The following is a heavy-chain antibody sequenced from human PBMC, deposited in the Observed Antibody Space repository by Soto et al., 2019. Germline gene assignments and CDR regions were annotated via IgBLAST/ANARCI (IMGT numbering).Heavy chain of an antibody. CDR2: ISHGGNA. CDR3: ARGGYSSTWSNLLDRSGLDV. V-gene: IGHV4-31*03. D-gene: IGHD6-13*01. J-gene: IGHJ6*02. Sequence: QVQLEESGPGLVKPSQTLSLTCTVSGDSISSGRYFWTWIRQHPGKGLEWIGYISHGGNAFYNPSLKTRVTMSVATSENQFSLMLTSVTAADTAVYYCARGGYSSTWSNLLDRSGLDVWGQGTTVTVSS. CDR1: GDSISSGRYF.